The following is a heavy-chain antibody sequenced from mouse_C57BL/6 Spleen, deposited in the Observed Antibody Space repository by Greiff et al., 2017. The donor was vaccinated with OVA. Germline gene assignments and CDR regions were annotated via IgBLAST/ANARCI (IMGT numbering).Heavy chain of an antibody. V-gene: IGHV5-4*01. CDR2: ISDGGSYT. CDR3: ARTGYSNYLFAY. CDR1: GFTFSSYA. Sequence: EVQGVESGGGLVKPGGSLKLSCAASGFTFSSYAMSWVRQTPEKRLEWVATISDGGSYTYYPDNVKGRFTISRDNAKNNLYLQMSHLKSEDTAMYYCARTGYSNYLFAYWGQGTLVTVSA. D-gene: IGHD2-5*01. J-gene: IGHJ3*01.